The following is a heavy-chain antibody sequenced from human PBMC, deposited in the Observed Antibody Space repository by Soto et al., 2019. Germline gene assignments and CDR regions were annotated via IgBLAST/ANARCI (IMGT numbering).Heavy chain of an antibody. D-gene: IGHD6-13*01. CDR2: IIPIFGTA. Sequence: QVQLVQSGAEVKKPGSSVKVSCKASGGTFSSYAISRVRQAPGQGLEWMGGIIPIFGTANYAQKFQGRVTITADESTSTAYMELSSLRSEDTAVYYCARLGTPYYSSSWGNWFDPWGQGTLVTVSS. CDR3: ARLGTPYYSSSWGNWFDP. CDR1: GGTFSSYA. J-gene: IGHJ5*02. V-gene: IGHV1-69*01.